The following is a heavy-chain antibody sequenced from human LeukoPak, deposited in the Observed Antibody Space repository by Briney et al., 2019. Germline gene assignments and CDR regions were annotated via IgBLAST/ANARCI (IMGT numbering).Heavy chain of an antibody. CDR1: GFTLNNSW. J-gene: IGHJ4*02. V-gene: IGHV3-7*01. Sequence: GALKLSCAAPGFTLNNSWMGWVPQAPGKGPEWVTNIKPDGSEKYHVDSVKGRFTISRDNAKNSLYLQMNSLRAEDTALYYCARDTVGVTDYWGQGTLVTVSS. D-gene: IGHD1-26*01. CDR3: ARDTVGVTDY. CDR2: IKPDGSEK.